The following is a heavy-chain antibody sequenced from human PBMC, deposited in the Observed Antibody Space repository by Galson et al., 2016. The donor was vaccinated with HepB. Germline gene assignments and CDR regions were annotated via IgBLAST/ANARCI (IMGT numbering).Heavy chain of an antibody. D-gene: IGHD6-19*01. CDR3: AKVPGLGVAGDF. J-gene: IGHJ4*02. V-gene: IGHV3-23*01. CDR1: GFTFSSHG. Sequence: SLRLSCAASGFTFSSHGMSWVRQAPGKGLEWVSAISGGSDTTYYGDSVKGRFIITRDNSKNTLYLQMNSLRVEDTALYYCAKVPGLGVAGDFWGQGTLATVSS. CDR2: ISGGSDTT.